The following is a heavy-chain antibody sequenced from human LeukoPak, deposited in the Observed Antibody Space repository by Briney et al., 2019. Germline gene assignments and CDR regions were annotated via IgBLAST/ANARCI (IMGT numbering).Heavy chain of an antibody. J-gene: IGHJ4*02. CDR1: GFTFSTYA. Sequence: PGGSLRLSCVASGFTFSTYAMTWVRQAPGKGLEWVSAISGSAGTPYYADSVKGRFTISRDNSKNTLYLQMNSLRAEDTAVYYCAKCGVSTYSPDDYWGQGTLVTVSS. D-gene: IGHD4-4*01. CDR2: ISGSAGTP. V-gene: IGHV3-23*01. CDR3: AKCGVSTYSPDDY.